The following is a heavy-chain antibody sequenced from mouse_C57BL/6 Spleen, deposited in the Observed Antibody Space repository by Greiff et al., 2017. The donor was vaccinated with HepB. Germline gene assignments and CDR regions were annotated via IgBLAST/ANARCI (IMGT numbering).Heavy chain of an antibody. CDR1: GYTFTDYE. CDR3: TRRGIYYGNYVGWYFDV. CDR2: IDPETGGT. V-gene: IGHV1-15*01. Sequence: VQLQQSGAELVRPGASVTLSCKASGYTFTDYEMHWVKQTPVHGLEWIGAIDPETGGTAYNQKFKGKAILTADKSSSTAYMELRSLTSEDSAVYYCTRRGIYYGNYVGWYFDVWGTGTTVTVSS. J-gene: IGHJ1*03. D-gene: IGHD2-1*01.